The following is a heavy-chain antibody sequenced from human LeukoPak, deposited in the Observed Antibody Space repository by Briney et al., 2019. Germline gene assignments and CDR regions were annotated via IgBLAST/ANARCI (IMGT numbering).Heavy chain of an antibody. CDR2: ISGSGGST. V-gene: IGHV3-23*01. CDR1: GFIFNTYA. D-gene: IGHD6-6*01. CDR3: AKALEYSSSWNYFDY. J-gene: IGHJ4*02. Sequence: GGSLRLSCAASGFIFNTYAMSWVRQAPGKGLEWVSAISGSGGSTYYADSVKGRFTISRDNSKNTQYLQMNSLRAEDTAVYYCAKALEYSSSWNYFDYWGQGTLVTVSS.